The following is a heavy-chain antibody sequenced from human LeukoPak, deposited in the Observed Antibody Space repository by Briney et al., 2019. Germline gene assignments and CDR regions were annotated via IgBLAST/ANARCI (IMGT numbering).Heavy chain of an antibody. D-gene: IGHD6-13*01. Sequence: ASVKVSCKASGYTFTSYYMHWVRQAPGQGLEWMGIINPSGGSTSYAQKFQGRVTMTRDTSTSTVYMELSSLRSEDTAVYYCARGLGIAAAGTSYFDYWGQGTLVTVSS. CDR1: GYTFTSYY. J-gene: IGHJ4*02. CDR2: INPSGGST. CDR3: ARGLGIAAAGTSYFDY. V-gene: IGHV1-46*01.